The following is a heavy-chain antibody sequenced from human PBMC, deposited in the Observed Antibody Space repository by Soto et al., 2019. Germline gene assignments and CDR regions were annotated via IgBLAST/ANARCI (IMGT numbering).Heavy chain of an antibody. CDR2: ISPNSTTI. D-gene: IGHD3-10*01. CDR1: GFTFSSYE. J-gene: IGHJ6*02. CDR3: ARAAGTLVRGVYGMDV. V-gene: IGHV3-48*03. Sequence: RLSCAASGFTFSSYEMNWVRQAPGKGLEWISYISPNSTTIYYSDSVKGRFTISRDNAKSSLNLQMNSLRAEDTAVYYCARAAGTLVRGVYGMDVWGQGTTVTVSS.